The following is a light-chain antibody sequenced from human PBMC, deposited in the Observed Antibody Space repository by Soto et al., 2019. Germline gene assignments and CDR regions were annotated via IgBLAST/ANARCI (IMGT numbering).Light chain of an antibody. CDR3: HQYNDWPRT. J-gene: IGKJ1*01. Sequence: EIVMTQSPATMSVSPGERATLSCRATQSVSSRLAWYQQKPGQAPRILIYGASTRATGVPARFSGSGSGTEFTLTISSLQSEDFAVYYCHQYNDWPRTFGRGTKVDIK. CDR2: GAS. V-gene: IGKV3-15*01. CDR1: QSVSSR.